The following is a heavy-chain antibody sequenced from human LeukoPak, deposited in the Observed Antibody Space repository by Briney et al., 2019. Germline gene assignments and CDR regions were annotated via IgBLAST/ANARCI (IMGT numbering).Heavy chain of an antibody. CDR1: GYSISSGYY. Sequence: SETLSLNCTVSGYSISSGYYWGWIRQPPGKGLKWIGSIYHSGSTYYNPSLKSRVTISVDTSKNQFSLKLSSVTAADTAVYYCAIEQQLARGHYWGQGTLVTVSS. J-gene: IGHJ4*02. CDR3: AIEQQLARGHY. CDR2: IYHSGST. V-gene: IGHV4-38-2*02. D-gene: IGHD6-13*01.